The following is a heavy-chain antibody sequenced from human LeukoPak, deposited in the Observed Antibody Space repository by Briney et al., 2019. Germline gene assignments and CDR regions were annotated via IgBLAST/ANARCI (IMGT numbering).Heavy chain of an antibody. Sequence: ASVKVSCKASGYTFSNYFMNWVRQAPGQGLEWMGWINTNTGNPTYAQGFTGRFVFSLDTSVSMAYLQISSLKAEDTAVYYCARLGAPTFYYYMDVWGKGTTVTVSS. V-gene: IGHV7-4-1*04. CDR3: ARLGAPTFYYYMDV. CDR1: GYTFSNYF. D-gene: IGHD1-26*01. CDR2: INTNTGNP. J-gene: IGHJ6*03.